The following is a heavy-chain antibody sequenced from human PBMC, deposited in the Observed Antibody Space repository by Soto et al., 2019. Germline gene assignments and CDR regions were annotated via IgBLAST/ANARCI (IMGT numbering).Heavy chain of an antibody. CDR1: EFTFSSYS. J-gene: IGHJ6*02. D-gene: IGHD3-3*01. V-gene: IGHV3-23*01. Sequence: RRLSCAASEFTFSSYSMILFRQAPGKGLEWVSGVNGGGDITYYAESVKGRFTISRDNSKNTLYLQMNSLRAEDTAVFYCARGHFGVTMDVWGQGTTVTVSS. CDR3: ARGHFGVTMDV. CDR2: VNGGGDIT.